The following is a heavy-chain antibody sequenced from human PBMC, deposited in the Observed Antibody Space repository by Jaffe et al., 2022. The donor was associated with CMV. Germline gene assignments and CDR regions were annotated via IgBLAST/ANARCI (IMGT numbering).Heavy chain of an antibody. Sequence: QVQLVQSGAEVKKPGSSVKVSCKASGGTFSSYAISWVRQAPGQGLEWMGGIIPIFGTANYAQKFQGRVTITADESTSTAYMELSSLRSEDTAVYYCASPTGEIVLTVRIRNPGYYYYGMDVWGQGTTVTVSS. J-gene: IGHJ6*02. CDR3: ASPTGEIVLTVRIRNPGYYYYGMDV. CDR2: IIPIFGTA. V-gene: IGHV1-69*01. D-gene: IGHD2-8*01. CDR1: GGTFSSYA.